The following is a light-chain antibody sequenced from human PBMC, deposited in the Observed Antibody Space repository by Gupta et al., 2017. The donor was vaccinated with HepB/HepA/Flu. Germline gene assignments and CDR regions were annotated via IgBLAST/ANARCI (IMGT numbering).Light chain of an antibody. CDR1: NIGLKT. Sequence: SYVLTQPPSASVAPGETARIPCGGDNIGLKTVHWYQQRPGQAPVLVVYKDIDRPSGIPERFSGSNSGGNTATLTISRVEAGDEADYHGQVWDSNAEHVVFGGGTKLTGL. J-gene: IGLJ2*01. V-gene: IGLV3-21*02. CDR2: KDI. CDR3: QVWDSNAEHVV.